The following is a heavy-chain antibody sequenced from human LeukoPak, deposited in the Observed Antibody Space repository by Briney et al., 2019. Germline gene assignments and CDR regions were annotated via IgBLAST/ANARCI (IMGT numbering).Heavy chain of an antibody. CDR3: AKTNYYGSGTYDFDY. D-gene: IGHD3-10*01. J-gene: IGHJ4*02. CDR1: GFTFSSYC. Sequence: QPVGSLRLSCAASGFTFSSYCMDWVRQAPGKGLIWVSRINSAGSTTDYADSVKGRFTISRDNAKNTLYLEMSSLRGEDTAAYYCAKTNYYGSGTYDFDYWGQGTLVTVSS. CDR2: INSAGSTT. V-gene: IGHV3-74*01.